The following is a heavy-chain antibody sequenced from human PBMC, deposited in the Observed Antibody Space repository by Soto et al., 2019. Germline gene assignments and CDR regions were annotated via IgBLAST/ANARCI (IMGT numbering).Heavy chain of an antibody. CDR2: ISVYNGNT. J-gene: IGHJ4*02. V-gene: IGHV1-18*01. D-gene: IGHD3-3*01. CDR1: GYTFTSYG. Sequence: QVQLVQSGAEVKKPGASVKVSCKASGYTFTSYGISWVRQAPGQGLEGMGWISVYNGNTNYAQKLQGRVTMTTDTSTSTAYMELRSLRSDDTAVYYCARVYDFWSGYSNPFDYWGQGTLVTVSS. CDR3: ARVYDFWSGYSNPFDY.